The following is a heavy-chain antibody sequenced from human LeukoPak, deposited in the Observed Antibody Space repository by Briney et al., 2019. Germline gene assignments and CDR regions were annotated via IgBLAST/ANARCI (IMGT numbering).Heavy chain of an antibody. CDR3: ARGRDLFDF. J-gene: IGHJ4*02. Sequence: GGSLRLSCVASGFTFNTCSMNWFRQAPGKGLEWISYISSSRGTIYYADSVKGRFTISRDNAKNSLYLQMNSLRVEDTAVYYCARGRDLFDFWGQGTLVIVSS. V-gene: IGHV3-48*04. CDR1: GFTFNTCS. CDR2: ISSSRGTI.